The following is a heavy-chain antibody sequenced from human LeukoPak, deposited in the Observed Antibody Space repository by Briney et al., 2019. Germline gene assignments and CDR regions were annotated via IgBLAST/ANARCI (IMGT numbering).Heavy chain of an antibody. J-gene: IGHJ4*02. D-gene: IGHD3-16*01. Sequence: SGPTLVNPSQTLTLTCTFSGFSLSPSAVGVGWIRQPRVQALQWLALIYWDDDKRYSPSLKSRLTITKDTSKNQVVLTMTNMDPVDTATYDCAHRRGITSFGPWSYWGQGTLVTVSS. CDR3: AHRRGITSFGPWSY. CDR2: IYWDDDK. V-gene: IGHV2-5*02. CDR1: GFSLSPSAVG.